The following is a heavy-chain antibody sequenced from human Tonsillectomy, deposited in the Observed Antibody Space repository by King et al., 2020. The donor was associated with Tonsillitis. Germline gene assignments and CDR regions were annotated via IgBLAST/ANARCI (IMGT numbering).Heavy chain of an antibody. V-gene: IGHV2-70*04. CDR3: ARNHYVSVGDFGNHLDY. D-gene: IGHD1-14*01. Sequence: VTLKESGPALVKPTQTLTLTCTFSGFSLSSSGMRVSWIRQPPGKALEWLARVDWDDDKFYSTSLKTRLTISKDTSKNQVVLTMTDMDPVDTATYYCARNHYVSVGDFGNHLDYWGQGTLVIVSS. CDR1: GFSLSSSGMR. CDR2: VDWDDDK. J-gene: IGHJ4*02.